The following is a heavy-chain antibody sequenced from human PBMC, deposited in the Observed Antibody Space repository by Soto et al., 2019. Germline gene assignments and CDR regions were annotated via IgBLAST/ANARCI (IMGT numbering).Heavy chain of an antibody. Sequence: ASVKVSCKASGYTFIHYYIHWVRQAPGQGLEWMAIINPNGGSTNYAQKFRGRVTVTSDTSTTTVSMELNSLGSADTAVYYCARMGIESSTPSFDYWGLGTLVTVSS. CDR2: INPNGGST. CDR3: ARMGIESSTPSFDY. D-gene: IGHD7-27*01. CDR1: GYTFIHYY. J-gene: IGHJ4*02. V-gene: IGHV1-46*01.